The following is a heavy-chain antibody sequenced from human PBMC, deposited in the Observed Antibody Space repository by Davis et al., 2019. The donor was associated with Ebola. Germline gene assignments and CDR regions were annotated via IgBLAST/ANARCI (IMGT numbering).Heavy chain of an antibody. Sequence: PGGSLRLSCAASGFTFSSYWMSWVRQAPGKGLEWVANIKQDGSEKYYVDSVKGRFTISRDNAKNSLYLQMHSLRAEDTAVYYCARDRISMVRGVTHTVTYYYYYGMDVWGQGTTVTVSS. V-gene: IGHV3-7*03. CDR1: GFTFSSYW. CDR2: IKQDGSEK. D-gene: IGHD3-10*01. J-gene: IGHJ6*02. CDR3: ARDRISMVRGVTHTVTYYYYYGMDV.